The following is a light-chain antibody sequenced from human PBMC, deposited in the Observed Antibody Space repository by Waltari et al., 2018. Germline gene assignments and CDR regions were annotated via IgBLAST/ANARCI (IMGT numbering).Light chain of an antibody. CDR3: ATWDDRMNGHWV. CDR2: RND. CDR1: SSNIGDNV. V-gene: IGLV1-44*01. Sequence: QSVLTQSPSASGTPGQRVTIHCSGSSSNIGDNVVTWYQQLPGKAPKPLIYRNDPRPSGVPDRFSASKSGTSASLAISGLQSEDEADYYCATWDDRMNGHWVFGGGTKVTVL. J-gene: IGLJ3*02.